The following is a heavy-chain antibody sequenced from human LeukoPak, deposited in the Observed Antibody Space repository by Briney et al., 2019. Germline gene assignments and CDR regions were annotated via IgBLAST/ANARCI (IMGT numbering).Heavy chain of an antibody. CDR2: IGISSGNT. V-gene: IGHV3-48*04. Sequence: GGSLRLSCTASGFPFSDYSMDWVRQAPGKGLEWISYIGISSGNTKYADSVKGRFTISADNARNSLYLQMNSLRVEDTAVYYCARDHNYAFDNWGQGTLVSVSS. J-gene: IGHJ4*02. CDR1: GFPFSDYS. CDR3: ARDHNYAFDN. D-gene: IGHD1-1*01.